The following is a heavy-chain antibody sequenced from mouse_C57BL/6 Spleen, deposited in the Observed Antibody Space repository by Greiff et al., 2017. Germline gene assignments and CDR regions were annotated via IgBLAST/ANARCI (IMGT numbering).Heavy chain of an antibody. Sequence: VKLLESGPELVKPGASVKISCKASGYAFSSSWMNWVKQRPGKGLEWIGRIYPGDGDTNYNGKFKGKATLTADKSSSTAYMQLSSLTSEDSAVYFCARSEYYGSRGGFDYWGQGTTLTVSS. D-gene: IGHD1-1*01. V-gene: IGHV1-82*01. J-gene: IGHJ2*01. CDR3: ARSEYYGSRGGFDY. CDR1: GYAFSSSW. CDR2: IYPGDGDT.